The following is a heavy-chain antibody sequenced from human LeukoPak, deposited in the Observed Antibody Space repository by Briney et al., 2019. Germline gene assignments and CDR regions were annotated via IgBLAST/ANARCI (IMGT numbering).Heavy chain of an antibody. CDR1: GGTFSSYA. V-gene: IGHV1-69*06. CDR3: ARGAGAAAWFDP. J-gene: IGHJ5*02. D-gene: IGHD2-2*01. CDR2: IIPIFGTA. Sequence: SVMVSCKASGGTFSSYAISWVRQAPGQGLEWMGGIIPIFGTANYAQKFQGRVTITADKSTSTAYMELSRLRSDDTAVYYCARGAGAAAWFDPWGQGTLVTVSS.